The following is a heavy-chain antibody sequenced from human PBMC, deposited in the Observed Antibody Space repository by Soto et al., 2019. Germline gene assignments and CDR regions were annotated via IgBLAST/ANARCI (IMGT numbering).Heavy chain of an antibody. Sequence: SETLSLTCAVYGGSFSGYYWNWIRQPPGKGLEWIGEINHSGSTNYNPSLKGRVTISIDTSKNQFSLKLSSVTAADTAVYYCARGEYQLNYYYYYMDVWGKGTTVTVSS. V-gene: IGHV4-34*01. CDR3: ARGEYQLNYYYYYMDV. D-gene: IGHD2-2*01. CDR2: INHSGST. CDR1: GGSFSGYY. J-gene: IGHJ6*03.